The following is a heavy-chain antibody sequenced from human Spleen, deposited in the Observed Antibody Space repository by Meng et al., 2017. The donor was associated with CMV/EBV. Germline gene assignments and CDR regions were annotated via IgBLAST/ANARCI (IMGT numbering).Heavy chain of an antibody. CDR3: ARGAYWFDP. Sequence: GSLRLSCTVSGGSISSYYWSWIRQPPGKGLEWIGYIYYSGSTNYNPSLKSRVTISVDTSKNQFSLKLSSVTAADTAVYYCARGAYWFDPWGQGTLVTVSS. V-gene: IGHV4-59*12. J-gene: IGHJ5*02. CDR1: GGSISSYY. CDR2: IYYSGST.